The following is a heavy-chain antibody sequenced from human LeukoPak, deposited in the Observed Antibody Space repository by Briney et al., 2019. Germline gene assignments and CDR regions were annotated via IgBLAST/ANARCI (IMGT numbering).Heavy chain of an antibody. CDR3: ARLIDIGDFWSGYYH. D-gene: IGHD3-3*01. CDR2: IIPIFGTA. CDR1: GGTFSSYA. J-gene: IGHJ4*02. V-gene: IGHV1-69*13. Sequence: SMKVSCKASGGTFSSYAISWVRQAPGQGLEWMGGIIPIFGTANYAQKFQGRVTITADESTSTAYMELSSLRSEDTAVYYCARLIDIGDFWSGYYHWGQGTLVTVSS.